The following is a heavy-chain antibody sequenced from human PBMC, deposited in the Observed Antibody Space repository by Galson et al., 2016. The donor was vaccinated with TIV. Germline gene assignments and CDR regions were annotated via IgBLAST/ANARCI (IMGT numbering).Heavy chain of an antibody. J-gene: IGHJ3*02. CDR3: TRQLLSESSVGFDI. CDR1: GFSVSSNW. V-gene: IGHV3-7*01. D-gene: IGHD3-10*01. Sequence: SLRLSCAASGFSVSSNWMTWVRQAPGEGLEWVANIKRDDSEKYYVDSVKGRFTISRDNAKNSLYLQMNSLTAEDTAVYYCTRQLLSESSVGFDIWGQGTLVTVSS. CDR2: IKRDDSEK.